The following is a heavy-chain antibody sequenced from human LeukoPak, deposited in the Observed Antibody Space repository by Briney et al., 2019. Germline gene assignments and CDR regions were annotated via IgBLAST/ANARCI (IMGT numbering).Heavy chain of an antibody. D-gene: IGHD3-10*01. J-gene: IGHJ5*02. Sequence: PGGSLRLSCAASGFTLSDYYMSWIRQAPGKGLEWVSYISSSSSYTNYADSVKGRFTISRDNAKNSLYLQMNSLRAEDTAVYYCARDPYYYGSGSPQGWFDPWGQGTLVTVSS. V-gene: IGHV3-11*06. CDR3: ARDPYYYGSGSPQGWFDP. CDR1: GFTLSDYY. CDR2: ISSSSSYT.